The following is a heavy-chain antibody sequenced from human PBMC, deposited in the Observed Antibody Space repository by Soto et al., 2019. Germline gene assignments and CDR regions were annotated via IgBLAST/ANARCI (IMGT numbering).Heavy chain of an antibody. D-gene: IGHD3-22*01. Sequence: QSGGALRLSCAASGFTFSSYSMSWVRQAPGKGLERVSAISGSGGSTYYADSVKGRITISRDNSKNTLYLQMNSLRAEDTAVYYCAKPVAYYYDSSGYCFDYWGQGTLVTVSS. CDR3: AKPVAYYYDSSGYCFDY. CDR1: GFTFSSYS. J-gene: IGHJ4*02. CDR2: ISGSGGST. V-gene: IGHV3-23*01.